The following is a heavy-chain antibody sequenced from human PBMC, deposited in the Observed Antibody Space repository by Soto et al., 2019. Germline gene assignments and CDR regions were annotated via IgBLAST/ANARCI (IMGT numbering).Heavy chain of an antibody. CDR3: ARQGRDVTIFGVVITLFDF. D-gene: IGHD3-3*01. J-gene: IGHJ4*02. V-gene: IGHV4-39*01. CDR1: GGSISSSNYY. CDR2: IYYSGST. Sequence: SETLSLTCTVSGGSISSSNYYWGWIRQPPGKGLEWIGSIYYSGSTYYNPSLKSRITISVDTSKNQFSLKLSSVTAADTGVYYCARQGRDVTIFGVVITLFDFWGQGTLVTVSS.